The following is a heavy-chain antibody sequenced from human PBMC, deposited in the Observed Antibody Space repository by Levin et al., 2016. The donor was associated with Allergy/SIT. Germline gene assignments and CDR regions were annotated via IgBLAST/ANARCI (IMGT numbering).Heavy chain of an antibody. CDR2: IYHSGST. V-gene: IGHV4-30-2*01. D-gene: IGHD4-17*01. CDR3: ARSYGDYVRSLDAFDI. J-gene: IGHJ3*02. Sequence: WIRQPPGKGLEWIGYIYHSGSTYYNPSLKSRVTISVDRSKNQFSLKLSSVTAADTAVYYCARSYGDYVRSLDAFDIWGQGTMVTVSS.